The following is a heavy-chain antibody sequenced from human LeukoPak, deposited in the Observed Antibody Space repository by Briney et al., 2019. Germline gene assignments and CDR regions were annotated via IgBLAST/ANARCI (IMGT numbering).Heavy chain of an antibody. CDR2: IRSKTDGGTA. V-gene: IGHV3-15*01. Sequence: GGSLRLSCAASEFTFNNAWMNWVRQAPGKGLEWVGRIRSKTDGGTADYAAPVRGRFTISRDDSKNTLYLQKNSLKTEDTAVYYCSTGLIPATGYYWGQGTLVAVSS. J-gene: IGHJ4*02. D-gene: IGHD6-13*01. CDR1: EFTFNNAW. CDR3: STGLIPATGYY.